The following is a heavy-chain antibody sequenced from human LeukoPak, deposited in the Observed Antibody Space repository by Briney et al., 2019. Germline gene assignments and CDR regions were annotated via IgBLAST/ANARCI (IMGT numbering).Heavy chain of an antibody. J-gene: IGHJ4*02. D-gene: IGHD1-26*01. V-gene: IGHV1-2*02. Sequence: GWINPNSGGTNYAQKFQGRVTMTRDTSISTAYMELSGLRSDDTAVYYCAKRSSGSYYYFDYWGQGTLVTVSS. CDR2: INPNSGGT. CDR3: AKRSSGSYYYFDY.